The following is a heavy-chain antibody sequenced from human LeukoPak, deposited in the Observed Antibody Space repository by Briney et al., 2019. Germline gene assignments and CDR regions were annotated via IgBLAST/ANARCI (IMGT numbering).Heavy chain of an antibody. CDR2: ISSSGSTI. V-gene: IGHV3-48*04. CDR1: GFTFSSYA. Sequence: PGGSLRLSCAASGFTFSSYAMSWVRQAPGKGLEWVSYISSSGSTIYYADSVKGRFTISRDNAKNSLYLQMNSLRAEDTAVYYCARTYYGSGSYEDYWGQGTLVTVSS. D-gene: IGHD3-10*01. CDR3: ARTYYGSGSYEDY. J-gene: IGHJ4*02.